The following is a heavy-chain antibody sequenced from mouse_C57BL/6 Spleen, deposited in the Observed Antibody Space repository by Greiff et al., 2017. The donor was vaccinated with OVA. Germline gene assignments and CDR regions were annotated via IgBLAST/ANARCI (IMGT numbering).Heavy chain of an antibody. CDR1: GFTFSDYG. CDR3: SSYYYGSSYVLYYAMDY. V-gene: IGHV5-17*01. J-gene: IGHJ4*01. D-gene: IGHD1-1*01. Sequence: EVMLVESGGGLVKPGGSLKLSCAASGFTFSDYGMHWVRQAPEKGLEWVAYISSGSSTIYYADTVKGRFTISRDNAKNTLFLQMTSLRSEDTAMYYCSSYYYGSSYVLYYAMDYWGQGTSVTVSS. CDR2: ISSGSSTI.